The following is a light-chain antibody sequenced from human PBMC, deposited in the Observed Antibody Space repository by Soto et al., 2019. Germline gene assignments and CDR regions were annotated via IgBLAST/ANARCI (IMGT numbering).Light chain of an antibody. Sequence: EIVLTQSPATLSLSPGERATLSCRASQSVGTNLAWYQQKPGQAPRVLIYDASDRATVIPARFSGSGSGTDFTLTISSLEPEDFAVYYCQRRGDWPLYSFGQGTKLEIK. CDR2: DAS. CDR1: QSVGTN. J-gene: IGKJ2*03. V-gene: IGKV3-11*01. CDR3: QRRGDWPLYS.